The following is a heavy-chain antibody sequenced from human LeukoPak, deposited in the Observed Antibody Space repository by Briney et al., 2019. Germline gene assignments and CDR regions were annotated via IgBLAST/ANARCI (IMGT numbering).Heavy chain of an antibody. CDR2: IYTSGST. CDR3: ARDIPRIVVPPVDAYYYYMDV. CDR1: GGSISSYY. J-gene: IGHJ6*03. Sequence: SETLSLTCTVSGGSISSYYWSWIRQPAGKGLEWIGRIYTSGSTNYNPSLKSRVTMSVDTSKNQFSLKLSSVTAADTAVYYCARDIPRIVVPPVDAYYYYMDVWGKGTTVTVSS. D-gene: IGHD2-2*01. V-gene: IGHV4-4*07.